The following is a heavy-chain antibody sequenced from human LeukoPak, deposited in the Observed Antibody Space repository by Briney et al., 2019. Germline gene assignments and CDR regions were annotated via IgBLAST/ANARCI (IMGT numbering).Heavy chain of an antibody. V-gene: IGHV3-21*01. D-gene: IGHD6-13*01. J-gene: IGHJ3*02. CDR2: ISSSSSYI. Sequence: GGSLRLSCAASGFTFSSYSMNWVRQAPGKGLEWVSSISSSSSYIYYADSVKGRFTISRDNAKNSLYLQMNSLRAEDTAVYYCARVFRIAAERDAFDIWGQGTMVTVSS. CDR3: ARVFRIAAERDAFDI. CDR1: GFTFSSYS.